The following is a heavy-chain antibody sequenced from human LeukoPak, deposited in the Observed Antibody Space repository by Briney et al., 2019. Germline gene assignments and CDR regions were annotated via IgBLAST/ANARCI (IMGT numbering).Heavy chain of an antibody. CDR3: ARVPLFGWAPYYYYYYMDV. CDR2: IYYSGST. Sequence: GSLRLSCAASGFTFSSYGMTWVRQAPGKGLEWIGSIYYSGSTYYNPSLKSRVTISVDTSKNQFSLKLSSVTAADTAVYYCARVPLFGWAPYYYYYYMDVWGKGTTVTVSS. V-gene: IGHV4-39*07. CDR1: GFTFSSYG. D-gene: IGHD3-10*01. J-gene: IGHJ6*03.